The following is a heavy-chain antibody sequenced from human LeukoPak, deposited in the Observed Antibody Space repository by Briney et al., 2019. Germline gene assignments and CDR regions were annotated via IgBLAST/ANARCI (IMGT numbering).Heavy chain of an antibody. CDR1: GFTFSSYA. CDR3: AKVRGSERPKYYFEY. V-gene: IGHV3-23*01. D-gene: IGHD3-10*01. J-gene: IGHJ4*02. Sequence: GGSLRLSCAASGFTFSSYAMSWVXQAPGXXLEWXSGISGGGGSTYCADSAKGRFTISRDNSKNTLYLQMNSLRAEDTAVYYCAKVRGSERPKYYFEYWGQGTLVTVSS. CDR2: ISGGGGST.